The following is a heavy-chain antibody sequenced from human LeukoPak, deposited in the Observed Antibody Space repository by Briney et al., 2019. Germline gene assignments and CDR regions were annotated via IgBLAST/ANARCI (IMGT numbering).Heavy chain of an antibody. D-gene: IGHD5-18*01. CDR3: ARSRATVTWFNY. Sequence: ASVKVSCKTSGGAFSSYAITWVRQAPGQGLEWMGRIILIFDTTNYAQKFQGRVTITTDESTNTVYMELSSLRSEDTAVYSCARSRATVTWFNYWGQGTLVTVSS. J-gene: IGHJ4*02. CDR1: GGAFSSYA. V-gene: IGHV1-69*05. CDR2: IILIFDTT.